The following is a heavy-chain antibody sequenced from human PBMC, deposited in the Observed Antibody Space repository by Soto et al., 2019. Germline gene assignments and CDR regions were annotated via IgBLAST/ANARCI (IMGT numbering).Heavy chain of an antibody. J-gene: IGHJ6*02. Sequence: SDNLSVTCTVSGGSVHPFYWSWIRQPPGKELEWIGYILDSETTSYNPSLKSRVTISLDTSKNQFSLKLTSVTAADTALYYCARVSRVDLFELWGQGTRVTVSS. CDR1: GGSVHPFY. CDR2: ILDSETT. D-gene: IGHD3-9*01. V-gene: IGHV4-59*02. CDR3: ARVSRVDLFEL.